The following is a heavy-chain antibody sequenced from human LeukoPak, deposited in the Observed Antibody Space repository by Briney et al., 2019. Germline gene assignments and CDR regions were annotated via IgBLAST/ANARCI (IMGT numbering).Heavy chain of an antibody. CDR2: ISSSSSYI. Sequence: GGSLRLSCAASGFTFSSYSMNWVRQAPGKGLEWVSSISSSSSYIYYADSVKGRFTISRDNAKNSLYLQMNSLRAEDTAVYYCAKDPMTTVTDFDYWGQGTLVTVPS. D-gene: IGHD4-17*01. CDR3: AKDPMTTVTDFDY. J-gene: IGHJ4*02. V-gene: IGHV3-21*01. CDR1: GFTFSSYS.